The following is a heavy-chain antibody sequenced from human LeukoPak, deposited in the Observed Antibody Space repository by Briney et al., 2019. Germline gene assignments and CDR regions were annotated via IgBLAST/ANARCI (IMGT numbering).Heavy chain of an antibody. D-gene: IGHD3-10*01. CDR3: ARGSLGRAVMFFDY. Sequence: PSETLSLTCTVSGDSISSYYWTWIRQPPGKGLEWIGYIYYSGSTNYNPSLRSRVTISVDTSKNQLSLRLSSVTAADTAVYYCARGSLGRAVMFFDYWGQGTLVTVSS. CDR1: GDSISSYY. CDR2: IYYSGST. V-gene: IGHV4-59*01. J-gene: IGHJ4*02.